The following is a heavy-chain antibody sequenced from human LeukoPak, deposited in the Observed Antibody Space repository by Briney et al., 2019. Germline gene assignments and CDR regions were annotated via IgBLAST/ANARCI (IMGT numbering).Heavy chain of an antibody. J-gene: IGHJ4*02. D-gene: IGHD4-17*01. CDR3: AKDHDYGDYYFFDY. CDR1: GFTFNNFA. Sequence: GGSLRLSCAASGFTFNNFAMSWVRQAPGKGLQWVSGISGSGGSTYYADSVKGRFTISRDNSKNTLYLQMNSLRAEDTAVYCCAKDHDYGDYYFFDYWGQGTLVTVSS. V-gene: IGHV3-23*01. CDR2: ISGSGGST.